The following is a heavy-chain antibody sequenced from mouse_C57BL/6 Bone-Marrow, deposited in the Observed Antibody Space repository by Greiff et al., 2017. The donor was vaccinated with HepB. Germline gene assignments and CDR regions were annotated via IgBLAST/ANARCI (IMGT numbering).Heavy chain of an antibody. CDR3: ARGTSTTVVPYDMDC. CDR2: IYPGSGST. V-gene: IGHV1-55*01. Sequence: QVQLQQPGAELVKPGASVKMSCKASGYTFTSYWITWVKQRPGQGLEWIGDIYPGSGSTNYNEKFKSKATLTVDKSSSTAYMQLSSLTSEDSAVYYCARGTSTTVVPYDMDCWGQGTTVTVAS. D-gene: IGHD1-1*01. CDR1: GYTFTSYW. J-gene: IGHJ4*01.